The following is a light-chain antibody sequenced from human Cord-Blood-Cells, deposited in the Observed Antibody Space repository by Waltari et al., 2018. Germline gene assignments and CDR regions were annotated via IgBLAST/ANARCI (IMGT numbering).Light chain of an antibody. CDR3: QQSYSTPRT. CDR1: QSISSY. J-gene: IGKJ1*01. V-gene: IGKV1-39*01. CDR2: AAS. Sequence: DIQITQSPSSPSASVGDSVTIPCRASQSISSYLNWYQQKPGKAPKLLIYAASSLQSGVPSRFSGSGSGTDFTLTISSLQPEDFATYYCQQSYSTPRTFGQGTKVEIK.